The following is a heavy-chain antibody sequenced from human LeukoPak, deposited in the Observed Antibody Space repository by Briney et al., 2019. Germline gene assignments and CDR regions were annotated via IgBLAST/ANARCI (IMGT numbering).Heavy chain of an antibody. CDR3: ARALMVRDYGMDV. CDR2: ISYDGSNK. J-gene: IGHJ6*02. D-gene: IGHD3-10*01. V-gene: IGHV3-30-3*01. Sequence: GGSLRLSCAASGFTFSSYAMHWVRQAPGKGLEWVAVISYDGSNKYYADSVKGRFTISRDNSKNTLYLQMNSLRAEDTAVYYCARALMVRDYGMDVWGQGTTVTVSS. CDR1: GFTFSSYA.